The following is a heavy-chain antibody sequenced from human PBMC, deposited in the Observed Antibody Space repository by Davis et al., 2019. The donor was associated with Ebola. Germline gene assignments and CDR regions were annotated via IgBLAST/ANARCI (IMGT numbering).Heavy chain of an antibody. CDR2: ISSSSSYI. V-gene: IGHV3-21*01. CDR3: ARDRDFLYYFDY. CDR1: GFTVSSNY. D-gene: IGHD3-3*01. J-gene: IGHJ4*02. Sequence: GESLKISCAASGFTVSSNYMSWVRQAPGKGLEWVSSISSSSSYIYYADSVKGRFTISRDNAKNSLYLQMNSLRAEDTAVYYCARDRDFLYYFDYWGQGTLVTVSS.